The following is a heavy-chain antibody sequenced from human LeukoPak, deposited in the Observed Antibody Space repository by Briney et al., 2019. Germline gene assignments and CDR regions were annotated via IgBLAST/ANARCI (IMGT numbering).Heavy chain of an antibody. V-gene: IGHV4-59*01. Sequence: SETLSLTCTVSGGSISSYYWSWIRQPPGKGLEWIGYIYYSGSTNYNPSLKSRVTISVDTSKNQFSLKLSSVTAADTAVYYCARVPYNWNYVWFDPWGQGTLVTVSS. CDR2: IYYSGST. D-gene: IGHD1-7*01. CDR3: ARVPYNWNYVWFDP. CDR1: GGSISSYY. J-gene: IGHJ5*02.